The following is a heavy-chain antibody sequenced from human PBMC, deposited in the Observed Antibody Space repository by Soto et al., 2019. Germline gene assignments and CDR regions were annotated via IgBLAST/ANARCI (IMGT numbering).Heavy chain of an antibody. J-gene: IGHJ3*02. CDR3: ARETWLVRRNDPFDI. CDR2: INPNGGST. CDR1: GYTFINYY. V-gene: IGHV1-46*01. D-gene: IGHD6-19*01. Sequence: QVQLVQSGAEVKKPGASVKVSCKASGYTFINYYMHLVRQAPGQGLEWMGIINPNGGSTTYAQKFQGRVTLTRDTSTNTVNMELSSLRSEDTAVYYCARETWLVRRNDPFDIWGQGTMVTVSS.